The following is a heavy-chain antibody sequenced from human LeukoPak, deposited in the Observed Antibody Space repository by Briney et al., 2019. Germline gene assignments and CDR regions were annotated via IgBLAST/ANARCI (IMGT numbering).Heavy chain of an antibody. D-gene: IGHD2-2*01. CDR2: ISSSSSHI. CDR3: ARDSRSTSFDY. Sequence: GGSLRLSCAASGFTVSSNYMSWVRQAPGKGLEWLSSISSSSSHIYYADSVKGRFTISRDNAKNTLYLQMNSLRAEDTAVYYCARDSRSTSFDYWGQGTLVTVSS. CDR1: GFTVSSNY. V-gene: IGHV3-21*01. J-gene: IGHJ4*02.